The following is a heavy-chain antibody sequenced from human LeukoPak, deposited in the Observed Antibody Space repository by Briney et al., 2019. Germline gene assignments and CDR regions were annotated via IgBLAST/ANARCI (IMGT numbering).Heavy chain of an antibody. Sequence: ASVKVSCKASGGTFTSYSISWVRQGPGQGLEWMGWGSAYNGYTNYAQKLQGRVTMTTDTSTSTAYMELRSLRSDDTAVYYCARDVSYYYGSGSYSYYYYYMDVWGKGTTVTVSS. CDR3: ARDVSYYYGSGSYSYYYYYMDV. V-gene: IGHV1-18*01. CDR2: GSAYNGYT. J-gene: IGHJ6*03. CDR1: GGTFTSYS. D-gene: IGHD3-10*01.